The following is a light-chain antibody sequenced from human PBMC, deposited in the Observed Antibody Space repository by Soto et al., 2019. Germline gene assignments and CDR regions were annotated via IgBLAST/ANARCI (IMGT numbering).Light chain of an antibody. V-gene: IGKV4-1*01. CDR3: QQYYSTPWT. CDR1: QDTRNY. CDR2: WAS. Sequence: DFVMTQSPDSLAVSLGERATINSKSNQDTRNYLAWYQQKPGQPPKLLIYWASTRESGVPDRFSGSGSGTDFTLTISSLQAEDVAVYYCQQYYSTPWTFGQGTKVDIK. J-gene: IGKJ1*01.